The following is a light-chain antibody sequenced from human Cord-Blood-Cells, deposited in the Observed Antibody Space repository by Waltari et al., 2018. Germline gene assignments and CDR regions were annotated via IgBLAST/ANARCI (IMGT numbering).Light chain of an antibody. Sequence: SALTQPASVSGSPGQTITIACTRTTRDVGGYHHVSWYKQRPGKALKLMCYVFSKRPSGVSNRFSGSKSGNPASLTISGLQAEDEADYYCSSYTSSSTPVVCGGGTKLTVL. CDR1: TRDVGGYHH. CDR3: SSYTSSSTPVV. V-gene: IGLV2-14*01. J-gene: IGLJ2*01. CDR2: VFS.